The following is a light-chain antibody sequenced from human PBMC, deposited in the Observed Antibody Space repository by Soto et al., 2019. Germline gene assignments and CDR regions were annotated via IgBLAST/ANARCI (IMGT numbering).Light chain of an antibody. CDR1: SSDVGGYNY. Sequence: QSVLTQPASVSGCPGQSITISCTGTSSDVGGYNYVSWYQQYPGKAPRLIIYEVSNRPSGVSNRFSGSKSGNRASLTISGLQAEDEADYYCSSYSSSSTLCVFGTGTKLTVL. V-gene: IGLV2-14*01. CDR3: SSYSSSSTLCV. J-gene: IGLJ1*01. CDR2: EVS.